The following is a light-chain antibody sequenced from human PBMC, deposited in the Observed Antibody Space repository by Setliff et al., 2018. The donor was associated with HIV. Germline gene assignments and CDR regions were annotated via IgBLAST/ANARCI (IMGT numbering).Light chain of an antibody. CDR2: DVT. Sequence: QSALTQPRSVSGSPGRSVTISCTGTSSDVGAYNYVSWYQQHPGKAPKLMIYDVTKRPSGVPDHFSGSKSGNTASLTISGLQAEDEADYYCCSYAGSYTYVFGTGTKVTVL. CDR1: SSDVGAYNY. CDR3: CSYAGSYTYV. V-gene: IGLV2-11*01. J-gene: IGLJ1*01.